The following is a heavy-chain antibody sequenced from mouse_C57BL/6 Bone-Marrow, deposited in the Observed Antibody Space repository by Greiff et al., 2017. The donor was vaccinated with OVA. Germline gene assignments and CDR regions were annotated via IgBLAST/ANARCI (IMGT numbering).Heavy chain of an antibody. CDR1: GYTFTDYY. V-gene: IGHV1-19*01. Sequence: EVQLQQSGPVLVKPGASVKMSCKASGYTFTDYYMNWVKQSHGKSLEWIGVINPYNGGTSYNQKFKGKATLTVDKSSSTAYMELNSLTSEDSAVYYSARRREANWDSYWYFDVWGTGTTVTVSS. CDR3: ARRREANWDSYWYFDV. CDR2: INPYNGGT. J-gene: IGHJ1*03. D-gene: IGHD4-1*01.